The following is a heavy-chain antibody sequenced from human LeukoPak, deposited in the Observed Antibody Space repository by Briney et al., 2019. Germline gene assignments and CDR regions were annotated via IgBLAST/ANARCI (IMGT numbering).Heavy chain of an antibody. Sequence: GGSLRLSCAASGFSFSSYWMSWVRQAPGKGLEWVANIKPDGSEKYYVDSVKGRFTISRDNAENSLYLQMNSLRAEDTAVYYCARDSETPRYCISTCCYMAHAFDIWGQGTMVTVSS. CDR3: ARDSETPRYCISTCCYMAHAFDI. CDR1: GFSFSSYW. V-gene: IGHV3-7*01. D-gene: IGHD2-2*02. J-gene: IGHJ3*02. CDR2: IKPDGSEK.